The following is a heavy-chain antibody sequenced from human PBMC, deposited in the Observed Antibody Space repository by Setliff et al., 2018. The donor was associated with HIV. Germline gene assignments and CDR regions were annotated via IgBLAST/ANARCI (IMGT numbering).Heavy chain of an antibody. J-gene: IGHJ6*02. V-gene: IGHV3-23*01. CDR3: ARGSGYDKGAYHYYYGMDV. CDR1: GFTFSNYA. CDR2: ILSTGERT. D-gene: IGHD5-12*01. Sequence: GGSLRLSCAASGFTFSNYAMSWVRQAPGEGLEWVSAILSTGERTFYADSVKGRFTISRDNAKKSLYLQMNSLRADDTAVYYCARGSGYDKGAYHYYYGMDVWGQGTTVTVSS.